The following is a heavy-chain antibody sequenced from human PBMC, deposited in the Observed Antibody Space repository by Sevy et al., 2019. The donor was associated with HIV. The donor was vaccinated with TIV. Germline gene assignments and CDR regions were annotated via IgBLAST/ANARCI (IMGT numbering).Heavy chain of an antibody. CDR1: HYTFSSYT. CDR2: ISYDGSNK. Sequence: GGSLRLSCAASHYTFSSYTMHWVRQAPGKGLEWVALISYDGSNKNYADPVKGRFPISRDNSKNTLYLQMNSLRAEDTAVYYCARDQHDYGGNLRTGWFDPWGQGTLVTVSS. V-gene: IGHV3-30-3*01. CDR3: ARDQHDYGGNLRTGWFDP. J-gene: IGHJ5*02. D-gene: IGHD4-17*01.